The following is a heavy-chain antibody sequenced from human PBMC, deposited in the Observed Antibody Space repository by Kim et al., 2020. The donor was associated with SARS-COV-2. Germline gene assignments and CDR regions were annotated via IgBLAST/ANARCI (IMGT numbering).Heavy chain of an antibody. V-gene: IGHV4-59*13. CDR1: GGSITSSY. CDR3: ARGSGYNALDY. CDR2: SHYSGTT. Sequence: SETLSLTCSVSGGSITSSYWSWIRQPPGKGLEWIGYSHYSGTTNYHPSLNSRVTVSVDTSKNQISLKLSSVTAADTAVYYCARGSGYNALDYWGQGTLVTVSS. D-gene: IGHD5-12*01. J-gene: IGHJ4*02.